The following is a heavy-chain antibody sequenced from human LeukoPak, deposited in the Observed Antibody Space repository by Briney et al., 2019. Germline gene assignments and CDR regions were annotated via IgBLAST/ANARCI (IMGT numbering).Heavy chain of an antibody. CDR3: TWGTGGNFDY. CDR2: IKSKADGGTT. D-gene: IGHD2-8*02. CDR1: GFTFSHAW. J-gene: IGHJ4*02. Sequence: GGSLRLSCTASGFTFSHAWTSWVRQAPGKGLEWVGRIKSKADGGTTDYAAPVKGRFTISRDDSKNTLFLQINSLKSEDTAVYYCTWGTGGNFDYWGQGTLVTVSS. V-gene: IGHV3-15*01.